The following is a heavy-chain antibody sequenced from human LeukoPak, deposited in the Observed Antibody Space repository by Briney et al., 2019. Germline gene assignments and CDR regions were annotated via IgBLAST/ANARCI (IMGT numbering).Heavy chain of an antibody. D-gene: IGHD1-26*01. CDR2: IYYSGST. CDR3: ARDGSWAQFDY. J-gene: IGHJ4*02. CDR1: GGSISSYY. V-gene: IGHV4-59*01. Sequence: PSETLSLTCTVSGGSISSYYWSWIRQPPGKGLEWIGYIYYSGSTNYNPSLKSRVTISVDTSKNQFSLKLSSVTAADTAVYYCARDGSWAQFDYWGQGTLVTVSS.